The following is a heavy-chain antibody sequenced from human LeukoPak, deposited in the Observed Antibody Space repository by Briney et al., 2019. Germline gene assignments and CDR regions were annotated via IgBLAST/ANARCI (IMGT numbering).Heavy chain of an antibody. Sequence: SVTVSCKASGGTFSSYAISWVRHAPGQGLEWMGRIIPIFGIANYAQKFQGRVTITADKSTSTAYMELSSLRSEDTAVYYCASAPSGYDSSGYYPEFDYWGQGTLVTVSS. D-gene: IGHD3-22*01. CDR1: GGTFSSYA. V-gene: IGHV1-69*04. CDR3: ASAPSGYDSSGYYPEFDY. CDR2: IIPIFGIA. J-gene: IGHJ4*02.